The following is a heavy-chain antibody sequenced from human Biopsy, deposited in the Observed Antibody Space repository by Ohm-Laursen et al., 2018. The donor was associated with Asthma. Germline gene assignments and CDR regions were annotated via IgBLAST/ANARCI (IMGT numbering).Heavy chain of an antibody. V-gene: IGHV4-30-2*05. CDR3: ARTTYGDDGFDP. Sequence: SQTLSLTCAVSGASVTSGVYSWGWVRQSPGKGLEWLGYTRRTGSIYRSWNTRYNPSLKSRVSISLDTSKNQFSLSLTSVTAADTAVYYCARTTYGDDGFDPWGQGTLVTVSS. J-gene: IGHJ5*02. CDR2: TRRTGSI. D-gene: IGHD4-17*01. CDR1: GASVTSGVYS.